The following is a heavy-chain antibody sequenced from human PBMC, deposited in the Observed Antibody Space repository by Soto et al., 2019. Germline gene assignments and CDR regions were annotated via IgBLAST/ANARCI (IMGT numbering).Heavy chain of an antibody. J-gene: IGHJ4*02. V-gene: IGHV3-48*04. CDR3: GIVAESGYDYVER. CDR2: IRRHTSVT. D-gene: IGHD3-22*01. Sequence: EVQLVESGGMLVQPGGSLRLSCAAFGLTFSTSSMNWVRQAPGRGQEWISYIRRHTSVTAYADSGTGRFTISSDSAKNALYRQTVSLRVEETSVYYCGIVAESGYDYVERWGQGTFVSVSS. CDR1: GLTFSTSS.